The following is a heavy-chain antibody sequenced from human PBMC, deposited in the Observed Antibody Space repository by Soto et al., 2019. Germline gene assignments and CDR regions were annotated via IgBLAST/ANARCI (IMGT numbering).Heavy chain of an antibody. Sequence: QITLNESGPTVVKPTETLTLTCTFSGFSLTTSGVGVGWVRQSPGKAPEWLAFIYWDDDKRYSTSLKSRLTITKDTSKNLVVLTIANVDPADTATYYCAHRVLRAVFGLVTTTAIYFDFWGQGTPVVVSS. CDR2: IYWDDDK. CDR1: GFSLTTSGVG. J-gene: IGHJ4*02. V-gene: IGHV2-5*02. D-gene: IGHD3-3*01. CDR3: AHRVLRAVFGLVTTTAIYFDF.